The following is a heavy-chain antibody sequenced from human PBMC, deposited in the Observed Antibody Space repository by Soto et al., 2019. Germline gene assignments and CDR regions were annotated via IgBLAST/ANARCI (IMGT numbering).Heavy chain of an antibody. Sequence: QAHLAQSGAEVKKPGSSVTVSCKASGGTFNSYGISWVRQAPGQGLDWMGVIIPLYGTVNYAQKFQGRVSITADKSTSTSYMALIRLRSDDTAVYYCARVRVMLGVITSHFGLWVQGRQVT. J-gene: IGHJ4*02. D-gene: IGHD3-16*02. CDR2: IIPLYGTV. V-gene: IGHV1-69*06. CDR3: ARVRVMLGVITSHFGL. CDR1: GGTFNSYG.